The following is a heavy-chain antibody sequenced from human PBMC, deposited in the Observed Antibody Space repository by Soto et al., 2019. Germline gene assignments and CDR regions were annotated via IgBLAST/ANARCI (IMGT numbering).Heavy chain of an antibody. CDR3: VADVAEVGRGEIEY. Sequence: EVQLVESGGGLVEPGGSLRLSCAASGFSFNVAWFTWVRQAPGKGLEWVGRVKSKTSGGTVDYAAPVKGRFTISRDDSIHTLNLQINSRKTEDTAVYYCVADVAEVGRGEIEYWCQGTLVTVYS. CDR1: GFSFNVAW. J-gene: IGHJ4*02. D-gene: IGHD3-16*01. V-gene: IGHV3-15*01. CDR2: VKSKTSGGTV.